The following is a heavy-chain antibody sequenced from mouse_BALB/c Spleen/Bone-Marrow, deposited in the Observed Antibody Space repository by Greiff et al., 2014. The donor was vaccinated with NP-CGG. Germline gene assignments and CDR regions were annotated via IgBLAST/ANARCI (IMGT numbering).Heavy chain of an antibody. CDR2: IDPANGNT. CDR1: GFNIKDTY. Sequence: VQLQQPGAELVKPGASVKLSCTASGFNIKDTYMHWVKQRPEQGLEWIGRIDPANGNTKYDPKFQGKATITADTSSNTAYLQLSSLTSEDTAVYYGARGDYGGFAYWGQGTLVTVSA. J-gene: IGHJ3*01. V-gene: IGHV14-3*02. D-gene: IGHD2-4*01. CDR3: ARGDYGGFAY.